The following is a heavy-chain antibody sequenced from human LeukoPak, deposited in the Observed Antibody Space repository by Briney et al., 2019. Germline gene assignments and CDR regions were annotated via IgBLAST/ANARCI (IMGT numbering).Heavy chain of an antibody. V-gene: IGHV3-53*01. CDR3: TRNSGWYGIS. J-gene: IGHJ4*02. Sequence: PSETLSLTCAVYGGSFSGYYWSWIRQAPGKGLEWVASIEYSGGSAYYADSVKGRFSISREDSKNTLYLQLNSLRAEDTALYYCTRNSGWYGISWGQGTLVTVSS. CDR2: IEYSGGSA. CDR1: GGSFSGYY. D-gene: IGHD6-19*01.